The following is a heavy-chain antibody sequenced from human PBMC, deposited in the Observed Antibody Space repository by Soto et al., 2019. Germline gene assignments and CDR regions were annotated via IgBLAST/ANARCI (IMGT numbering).Heavy chain of an antibody. D-gene: IGHD3-3*01. CDR3: ARARGYYDFWSGYHRHYYYYGMDV. J-gene: IGHJ6*02. CDR1: GYTFTGYY. Sequence: ASVKVSCKASGYTFTGYYMHWVRQAPGQGLEWMGWINPNSGGTNYAQKFQGRVTMTRDTSISTAYMELSRLRSDDTAVYYCARARGYYDFWSGYHRHYYYYGMDVWGQGTAVTVSS. V-gene: IGHV1-2*02. CDR2: INPNSGGT.